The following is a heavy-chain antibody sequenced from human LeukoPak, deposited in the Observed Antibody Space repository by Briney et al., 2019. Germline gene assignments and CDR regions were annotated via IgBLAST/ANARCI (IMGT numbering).Heavy chain of an antibody. J-gene: IGHJ4*02. CDR1: GFSLSSFA. CDR2: IRHDETNE. Sequence: GGSLRLSCAVSGFSLSSFAMHWVRQAPGKGLEWVALIRHDETNEYYADSVQGRFTTSRDTSKKTLYLQMNRPRAEDTAVYYCAKEYTPSSPLGELASWGQGTLVTVSS. D-gene: IGHD6-6*01. V-gene: IGHV3-30*02. CDR3: AKEYTPSSPLGELAS.